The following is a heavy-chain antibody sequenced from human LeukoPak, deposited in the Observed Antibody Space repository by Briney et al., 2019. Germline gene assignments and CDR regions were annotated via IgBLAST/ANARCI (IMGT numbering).Heavy chain of an antibody. D-gene: IGHD5-18*01. CDR2: IYYSGST. CDR3: ARDRVDTAMEGGYYYYYGMDF. CDR1: GGSISSYY. J-gene: IGHJ6*02. V-gene: IGHV4-59*01. Sequence: PSETLSLTCTVSGGSISSYYWSWIRQPPGKGLEWIGYIYYSGSTNYNPSLKSRVTISVDTSKNQFSLKLSSVTAADKAVYYCARDRVDTAMEGGYYYYYGMDFWGQGTMVTVSS.